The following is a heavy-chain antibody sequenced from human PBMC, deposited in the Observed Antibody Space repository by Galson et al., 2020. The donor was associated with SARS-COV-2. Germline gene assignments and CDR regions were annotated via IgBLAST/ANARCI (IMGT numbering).Heavy chain of an antibody. CDR3: VRGRGIVGYVTRFEY. CDR2: IGTDSET. Sequence: RGSLRLSCAASGFTLRSYDMHWVRQATGKGLEWVAAIGTDSETYYPGAAKGRFTISRENAKNSFYLQMSSLRAGDTAVYYCVRGRGIVGYVTRFEYWGQGTLVTGSS. V-gene: IGHV3-13*04. CDR1: GFTLRSYD. D-gene: IGHD5-12*01. J-gene: IGHJ4*02.